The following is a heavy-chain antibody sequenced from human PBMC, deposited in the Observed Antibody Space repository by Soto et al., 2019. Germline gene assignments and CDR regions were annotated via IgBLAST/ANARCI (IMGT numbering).Heavy chain of an antibody. J-gene: IGHJ4*02. Sequence: GGSLRLSCAASGFTFSSYAMSWVRQAPGKGLEWVSAISGSGGSTYYADSVKGRFTISRDNSKNTLYLQMNSLRAEDTAVYYCAKDLAYYDLWSGRFADLDYWGQGTLVTVSS. CDR1: GFTFSSYA. CDR3: AKDLAYYDLWSGRFADLDY. V-gene: IGHV3-23*01. D-gene: IGHD3-3*01. CDR2: ISGSGGST.